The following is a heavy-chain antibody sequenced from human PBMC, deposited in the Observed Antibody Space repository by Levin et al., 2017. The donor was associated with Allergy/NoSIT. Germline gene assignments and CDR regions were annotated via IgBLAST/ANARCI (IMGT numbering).Heavy chain of an antibody. CDR3: VRVSQLVPYYYMDV. V-gene: IGHV3-72*01. CDR2: SRNKANDYTT. D-gene: IGHD3-16*01. CDR1: GFTFSDHY. Sequence: GGSLRLSCAASGFTFSDHYMDWVRQAPGKGLEWVGRSRNKANDYTTEHAASVKGRFTVSRDNLENSLFLQMNSLKTEDTAVYCCVRVSQLVPYYYMDVWGKGTTVTVSS. J-gene: IGHJ6*03.